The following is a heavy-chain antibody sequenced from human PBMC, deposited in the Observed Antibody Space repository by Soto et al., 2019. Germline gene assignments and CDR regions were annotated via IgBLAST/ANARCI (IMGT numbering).Heavy chain of an antibody. J-gene: IGHJ5*02. D-gene: IGHD2-15*01. Sequence: QVQLVQSGAEVKKPGASVKVSCKASGYTFTSYAMHWVRQAPGQRLEWMGWINAGNGNTKYSQKFQGRVTITRDTSASTAYMELSGLRSEDTAVYYCARAVVVAATAWFDPWGQGTLVTVSS. V-gene: IGHV1-3*01. CDR1: GYTFTSYA. CDR2: INAGNGNT. CDR3: ARAVVVAATAWFDP.